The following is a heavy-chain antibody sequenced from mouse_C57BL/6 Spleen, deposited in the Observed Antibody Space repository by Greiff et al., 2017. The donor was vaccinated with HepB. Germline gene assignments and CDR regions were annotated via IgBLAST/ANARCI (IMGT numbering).Heavy chain of an antibody. D-gene: IGHD1-1*01. CDR3: ASDRTVVAPYLDY. CDR1: GFTFSSYA. V-gene: IGHV5-4*03. J-gene: IGHJ2*01. CDR2: ISDGGSYT. Sequence: EVMLVESGGGLVKPGGSLKLSCAASGFTFSSYAMSWVRQTPEKRLEWVATISDGGSYTYYPDNVKGRFTISRDNAKNNLYLQMSHLKSEDTAMYYCASDRTVVAPYLDYWGQGTTLTVSS.